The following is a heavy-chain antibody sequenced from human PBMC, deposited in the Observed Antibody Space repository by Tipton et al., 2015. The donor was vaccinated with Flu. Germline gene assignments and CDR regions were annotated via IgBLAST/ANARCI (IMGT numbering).Heavy chain of an antibody. V-gene: IGHV3-30*18. D-gene: IGHD1-26*01. CDR3: AKAPSGGYTEYFQQ. J-gene: IGHJ1*01. CDR1: GFTFSDYG. Sequence: SLRLFCVASGFTFSDYGIHWVRQAPGKGLEWVAIISYDGRDKYYADSVRGRFTISRDNSKNTLYLQMNTLTAEDTAVYYCAKAPSGGYTEYFQQWGQGSLVTVSS. CDR2: ISYDGRDK.